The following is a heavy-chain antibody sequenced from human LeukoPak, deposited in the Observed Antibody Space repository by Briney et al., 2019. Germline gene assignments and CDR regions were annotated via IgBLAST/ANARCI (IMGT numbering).Heavy chain of an antibody. J-gene: IGHJ5*02. CDR2: INQDGSQK. Sequence: QSGGSLRLSCAGSGFTFSSHWIGWVRQAPGKGLEWVAHINQDGSQKYYVDSVEGRFAISRGNSKNTLCLQMNSLRAEDTAVYYCGTGSGSGYPTNHWFHPWGQGTLVTVSS. V-gene: IGHV3-7*03. CDR1: GFTFSSHW. CDR3: GTGSGSGYPTNHWFHP. D-gene: IGHD3-3*01.